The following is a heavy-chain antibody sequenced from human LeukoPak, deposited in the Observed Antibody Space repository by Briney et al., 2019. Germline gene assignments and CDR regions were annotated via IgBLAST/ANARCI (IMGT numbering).Heavy chain of an antibody. Sequence: KTSETLSLTCTVSGGSISSYYWGWIRQPAGKGLEWIGRIYTRGSTNYNPSLKSRVTISVDTSKNQFSLKLSSVTAADTAVYYCARASRRGNYYDSSGLFFDYWGQGTLVTVSS. CDR3: ARASRRGNYYDSSGLFFDY. CDR2: IYTRGST. CDR1: GGSISSYY. V-gene: IGHV4-4*07. J-gene: IGHJ4*02. D-gene: IGHD3-22*01.